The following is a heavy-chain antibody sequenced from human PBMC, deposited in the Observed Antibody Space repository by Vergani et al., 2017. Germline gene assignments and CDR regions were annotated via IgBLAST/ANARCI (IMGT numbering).Heavy chain of an antibody. D-gene: IGHD3-9*01. V-gene: IGHV3-30*18. Sequence: QVQLVESGGGVVQPGRSLRLSCAASGFTFSSYGMHWVRQAPGKGLEWVAVISYDGSNKYYADSVKGRFTISRDNSKNTLYLQMNSLRAEDTAVYYCAKEHLVQYFDWSQGMAYFDYWGQGTLVTVSS. CDR3: AKEHLVQYFDWSQGMAYFDY. CDR1: GFTFSSYG. CDR2: ISYDGSNK. J-gene: IGHJ4*02.